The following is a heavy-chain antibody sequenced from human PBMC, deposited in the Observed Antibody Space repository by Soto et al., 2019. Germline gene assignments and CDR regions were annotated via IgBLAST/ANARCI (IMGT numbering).Heavy chain of an antibody. CDR1: GDSITTDGYS. J-gene: IGHJ4*02. Sequence: QVQLQESGPGLVKPSQTLSLTCTVSGDSITTDGYSWTWIRQHPGKGLEYIGYIYHSGSTRYRRSLKSRVTILMNTGKNQFSLKMRSLTAADTAVYYCGRGVEGRLASINCWGQGTLVSVSS. CDR3: GRGVEGRLASINC. D-gene: IGHD6-25*01. V-gene: IGHV4-31*03. CDR2: IYHSGST.